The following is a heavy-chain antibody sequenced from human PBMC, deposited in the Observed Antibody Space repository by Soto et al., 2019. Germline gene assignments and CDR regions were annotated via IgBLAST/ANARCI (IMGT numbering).Heavy chain of an antibody. CDR3: ARDYCSSTSCPGYFYFGLNV. D-gene: IGHD2-2*01. CDR2: IYYSGST. CDR1: GGSVSSGSYY. J-gene: IGHJ6*02. Sequence: PSETLSLTCTVSGGSVSSGSYYWNWIRQPPGKGLEWIGYIYYSGSTNYNPSLKSRVTISIDTSKNQFSLKLSSVTAADTAEYYCARDYCSSTSCPGYFYFGLNVWGQGTTVTVSS. V-gene: IGHV4-61*01.